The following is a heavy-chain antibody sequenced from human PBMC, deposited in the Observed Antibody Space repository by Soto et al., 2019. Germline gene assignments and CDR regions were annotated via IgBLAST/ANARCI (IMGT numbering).Heavy chain of an antibody. CDR2: IIPIFGTA. D-gene: IGHD3-22*01. Sequence: SVKVSLGAAGGGFSGYAISWVRQAPGQGLEWMGGIIPIFGTANYAQKFQGRVTITADESTSTAYMELSSLRSEDTAVYYCAREKPSENDDSSGYYLSWGQGTLVTVS. V-gene: IGHV1-69*13. CDR3: AREKPSENDDSSGYYLS. J-gene: IGHJ4*02. CDR1: GGGFSGYA.